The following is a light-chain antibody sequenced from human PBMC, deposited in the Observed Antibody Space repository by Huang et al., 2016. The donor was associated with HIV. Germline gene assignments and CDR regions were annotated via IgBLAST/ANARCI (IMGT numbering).Light chain of an antibody. CDR2: GTS. CDR3: QQYGYSPRM. J-gene: IGKJ1*01. V-gene: IGKV3-20*01. CDR1: QSVSSSY. Sequence: EIVLTQSPGILSLSVGKRATLPCRASQSVSSSYLAWYQQKPGQAPRLLMYGTSSRATGIPNRFSGSGSGTDFTLTINRLEPEDCAVYYCQQYGYSPRMFGQGTKVEIK.